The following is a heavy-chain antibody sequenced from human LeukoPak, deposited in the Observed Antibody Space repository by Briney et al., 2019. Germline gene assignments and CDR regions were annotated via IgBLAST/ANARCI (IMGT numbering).Heavy chain of an antibody. CDR3: ARLYGSGTNAGYYYYMDV. CDR2: ISYDGSNK. Sequence: GGSLRLSCAASGFTFSSYGMHWVRQAPGKGLEWVAVISYDGSNKYYADSVKGRFTISRDNSKNTLYLQMNSLRAEDTAVYYCARLYGSGTNAGYYYYMDVWGKGTTVTVSS. CDR1: GFTFSSYG. J-gene: IGHJ6*03. V-gene: IGHV3-30*03. D-gene: IGHD3-10*01.